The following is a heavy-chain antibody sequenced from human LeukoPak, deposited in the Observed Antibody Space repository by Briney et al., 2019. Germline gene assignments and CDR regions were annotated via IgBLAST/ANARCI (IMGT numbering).Heavy chain of an antibody. D-gene: IGHD3-3*01. CDR2: IIPIFGTA. CDR3: ARTNTIFGVVIERWFDP. Sequence: SVKVSCKASGGTFSSYAISWVRQAPGQGLEWMGGIIPIFGTASYAQKFQGRVTITADESTSTAYMELSSLRSEDTAVYYCARTNTIFGVVIERWFDPWGQGTLVTVSS. CDR1: GGTFSSYA. J-gene: IGHJ5*02. V-gene: IGHV1-69*13.